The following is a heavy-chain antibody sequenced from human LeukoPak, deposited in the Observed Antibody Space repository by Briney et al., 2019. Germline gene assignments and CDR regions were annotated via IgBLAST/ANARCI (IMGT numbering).Heavy chain of an antibody. V-gene: IGHV3-64D*09. J-gene: IGHJ4*02. CDR1: GFTFSSYA. CDR2: ISSNGGST. Sequence: PGGSLRLSCSASGFTFSSYAMHWVRQAPGKGLEYVSVISSNGGSTYYADSVKGRFTVSRDNSKNTLYLQMSSLRAEDTAVYYCARAPYPRIAAPNYFDYWGQGTLVTVSS. D-gene: IGHD6-6*01. CDR3: ARAPYPRIAAPNYFDY.